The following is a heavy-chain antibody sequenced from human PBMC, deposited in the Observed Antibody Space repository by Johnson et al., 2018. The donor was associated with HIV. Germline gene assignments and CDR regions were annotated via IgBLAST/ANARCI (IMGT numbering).Heavy chain of an antibody. CDR2: ISGSGGST. J-gene: IGHJ3*02. CDR3: ARDFRYSSSWYDAFDI. V-gene: IGHV3-23*01. D-gene: IGHD6-13*01. Sequence: VQLLESGGGVVRPGGSLRLSCAASGFTFSSYAMSWVRQAPGKGLEWVSAISGSGGSTYYADYVKGRFTISRDNSKSTLYLQMNSLRAEDTAVYYCARDFRYSSSWYDAFDIWGQGTLVTVSS. CDR1: GFTFSSYA.